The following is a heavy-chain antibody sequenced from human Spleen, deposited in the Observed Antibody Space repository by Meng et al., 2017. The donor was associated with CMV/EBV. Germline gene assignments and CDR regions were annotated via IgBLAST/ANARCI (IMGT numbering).Heavy chain of an antibody. Sequence: ETLSLTCTVSGGSISSYYWSWIRQPPGKGLEWIGYIYYCGSTNYNPSLKSRVTISVDTSKNQFSLKLSSVTAADTAVYYCASQNAAAEHFDYWGQGTLVTVSS. D-gene: IGHD6-13*01. CDR1: GGSISSYY. CDR3: ASQNAAAEHFDY. V-gene: IGHV4-59*01. CDR2: IYYCGST. J-gene: IGHJ4*02.